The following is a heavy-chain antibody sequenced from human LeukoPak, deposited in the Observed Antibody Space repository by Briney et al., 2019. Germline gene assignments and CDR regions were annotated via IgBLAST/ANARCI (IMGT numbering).Heavy chain of an antibody. CDR1: GFTFSSYS. D-gene: IGHD3-16*01. J-gene: IGHJ6*03. Sequence: GGSLRLSCAASGFTFSSYSMNWVRQAPGKGLEWVSSISSSSSYIYYADSVKGRFTISRDNAKNSLYLQMNSLRAEDTAVYYCARGPWGESPLSEARHMDVWGKGTTVTVSS. CDR2: ISSSSSYI. CDR3: ARGPWGESPLSEARHMDV. V-gene: IGHV3-21*01.